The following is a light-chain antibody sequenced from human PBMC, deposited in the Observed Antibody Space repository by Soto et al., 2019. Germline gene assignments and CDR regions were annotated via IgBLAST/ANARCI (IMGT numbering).Light chain of an antibody. CDR2: EVS. J-gene: IGLJ1*01. CDR3: SSYTSSSTPRV. Sequence: QYALTQPASVSGSPGQSITISCTGTSSDVGGYNYVSWHQQHPGKAPKLMIYEVSNRPSGVSNRFSGSKSGNTASLTISGLQAEDEADYYCSSYTSSSTPRVFGTGTKVTVL. V-gene: IGLV2-14*01. CDR1: SSDVGGYNY.